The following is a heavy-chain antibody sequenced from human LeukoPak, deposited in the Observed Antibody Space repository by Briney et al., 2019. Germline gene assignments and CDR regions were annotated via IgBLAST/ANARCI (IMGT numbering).Heavy chain of an antibody. CDR3: TARVVTTNEF. D-gene: IGHD2-21*02. Sequence: KPGGSLRLSCLGSGFNFNDAYINWVRQAPGKGLEWVGRVKSIRDGGTTDDTAPVKGRFTISGDDSKRTVYLQMNSLKTEDTAVYFCTARVVTTNEFWGQGTLVTVSS. J-gene: IGHJ4*02. V-gene: IGHV3-15*01. CDR2: VKSIRDGGTT. CDR1: GFNFNDAY.